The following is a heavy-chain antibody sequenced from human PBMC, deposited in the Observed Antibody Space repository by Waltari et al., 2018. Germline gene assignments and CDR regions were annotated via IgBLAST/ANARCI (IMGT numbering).Heavy chain of an antibody. CDR2: IYHSGST. J-gene: IGHJ4*02. Sequence: QVQLQESGPGLVKPSETLSLTCAVSGYSISSGYYWGWIRQPPGKGLEWIGSIYHSGSTYYNPSLKSRVTISVDTSKNQFSLKLSSVTAADTAVYYCARYPSSGWYPGDYWGQGTLVTVSS. CDR1: GYSISSGYY. V-gene: IGHV4-38-2*01. D-gene: IGHD6-19*01. CDR3: ARYPSSGWYPGDY.